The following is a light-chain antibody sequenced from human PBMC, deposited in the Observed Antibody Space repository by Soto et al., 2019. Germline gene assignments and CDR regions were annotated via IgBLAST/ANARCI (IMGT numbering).Light chain of an antibody. V-gene: IGLV1-51*02. J-gene: IGLJ1*01. CDR1: TSNIGNNY. CDR3: GTWDSSLSGYV. Sequence: QSLLKQTPSVSAVPGQKITISCSGSTSNIGNNYVSWFQQLPGTAPKLLIYENDKRPSGIPDRFSGSTSGTSATLGITGLQTGDEADYYCGTWDSSLSGYVFATGTKVTVL. CDR2: END.